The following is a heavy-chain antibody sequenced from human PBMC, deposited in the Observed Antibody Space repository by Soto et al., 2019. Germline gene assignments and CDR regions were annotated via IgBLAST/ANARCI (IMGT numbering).Heavy chain of an antibody. CDR2: TVVGSGNT. CDR3: AADSGYRSRLTDYYGMDV. CDR1: GVTFTSCG. J-gene: IGHJ6*01. D-gene: IGHD6-13*01. Sequence: GVSMKVSWKTAGVTFTSCGVQWVRQARGQRLEWIGWTVVGSGNTNYAQTFQERVTITRDMSTRKAYMELSSLRSEDTAVYYCAADSGYRSRLTDYYGMDV. V-gene: IGHV1-58*01.